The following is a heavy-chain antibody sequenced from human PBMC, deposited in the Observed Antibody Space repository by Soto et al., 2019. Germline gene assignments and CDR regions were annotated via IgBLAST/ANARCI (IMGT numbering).Heavy chain of an antibody. J-gene: IGHJ5*02. D-gene: IGHD3-22*01. Sequence: ASVKVSCKASGDTFTGYYMHWVRQAPGQGLEWMGWINPNSGGTNYAQKFQGWVTMTRDTSISTAYMELSRLRSDDTAVYYCARAGSSGYYSSGFDPWGQGTLVTVSS. V-gene: IGHV1-2*04. CDR2: INPNSGGT. CDR3: ARAGSSGYYSSGFDP. CDR1: GDTFTGYY.